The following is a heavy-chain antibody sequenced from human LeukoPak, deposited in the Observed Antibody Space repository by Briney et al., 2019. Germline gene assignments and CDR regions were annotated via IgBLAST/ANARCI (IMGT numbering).Heavy chain of an antibody. D-gene: IGHD2-15*01. CDR1: GYSISSGYY. CDR3: ARGGDCSGGSCYSDGAFDI. CDR2: IYHSGST. Sequence: SETLSLTCTVSGYSISSGYYWGWIRQPPGKGLEWIGSIYHSGSTYYNPSLKSRVTISVDTSKNQFSLKLSSVTAADTAVYYCARGGDCSGGSCYSDGAFDIWGQGTMVTVSS. J-gene: IGHJ3*02. V-gene: IGHV4-38-2*02.